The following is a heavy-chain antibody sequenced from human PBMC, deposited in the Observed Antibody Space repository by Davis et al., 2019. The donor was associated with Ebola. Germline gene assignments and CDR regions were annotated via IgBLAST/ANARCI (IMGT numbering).Heavy chain of an antibody. CDR1: VGTFISYA. J-gene: IGHJ6*02. V-gene: IGHV1-69*04. D-gene: IGHD3-10*01. CDR2: IIPILGIA. CDR3: ARAKGLLWFRPDYYNGMDV. Sequence: SVKVSCKASVGTFISYAISWLRQAPGQGLEWLGRIIPILGIANYAQKFQGRVTITADKSTSTAYMELSSRRSEDTAVNYCARAKGLLWFRPDYYNGMDVWGQGTTVTVSS.